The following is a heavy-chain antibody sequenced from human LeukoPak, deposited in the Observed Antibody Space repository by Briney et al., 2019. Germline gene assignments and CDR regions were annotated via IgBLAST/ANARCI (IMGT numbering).Heavy chain of an antibody. CDR2: IYHSGST. CDR3: ARIAGSGSFYYSDY. Sequence: SETLSLTCTVSGYSINSGYYCAWIRQPPGKGLEWIGSIYHSGSTYYNPSLKSRVTISVDTSKNQFSLKLSSVTAADTAVYYCARIAGSGSFYYSDYWGQGTLVTVSS. J-gene: IGHJ4*02. CDR1: GYSINSGYY. D-gene: IGHD1-26*01. V-gene: IGHV4-38-2*02.